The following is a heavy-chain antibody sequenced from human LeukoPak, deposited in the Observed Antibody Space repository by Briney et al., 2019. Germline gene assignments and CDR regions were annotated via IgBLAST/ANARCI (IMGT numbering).Heavy chain of an antibody. CDR1: GYTFTSYG. V-gene: IGHV1-18*01. Sequence: ASVKVSCKASGYTFTSYGISWVRQAPGQGLEWMGWISAYNGNTNYAQKLQGRVTMTTDTSTSTAYMELRSLRSDDTAVYYCARAPLYYYDSTGGDYWGQGTLVTVSS. CDR3: ARAPLYYYDSTGGDY. J-gene: IGHJ4*02. CDR2: ISAYNGNT. D-gene: IGHD3-22*01.